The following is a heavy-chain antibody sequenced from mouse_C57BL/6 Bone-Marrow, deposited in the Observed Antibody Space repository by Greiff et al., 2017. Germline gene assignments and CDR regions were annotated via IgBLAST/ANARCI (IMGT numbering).Heavy chain of an antibody. V-gene: IGHV1-5*01. J-gene: IGHJ4*01. CDR3: TRIMITTGSYYAMDY. CDR2: IYPGNSDT. D-gene: IGHD2-4*01. CDR1: GYTFTSYW. Sequence: VQLQQSGTVLARPGASVKMSCKTSGYTFTSYWMHWVKQRPGQGLEWIGAIYPGNSDTSYNQKFKGKAKLTAVTSASTAYMELSSLTNEDSAVYYCTRIMITTGSYYAMDYWGQGTSVTVSS.